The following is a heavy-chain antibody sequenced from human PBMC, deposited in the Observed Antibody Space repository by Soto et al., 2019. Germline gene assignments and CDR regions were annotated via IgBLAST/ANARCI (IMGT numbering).Heavy chain of an antibody. CDR1: GYTFTTYA. Sequence: QVQLVQSGAEEKKPGASVKVSCKASGYTFTTYAMHWVRQAPGQRLEWMGWINGGNGNTKSSQKFQGRVTITRDTSASTAYMEPSSLTSEDTAVYYCARFSRLDAFDIWGQGTMVTVSS. V-gene: IGHV1-3*05. CDR3: ARFSRLDAFDI. CDR2: INGGNGNT. D-gene: IGHD3-3*02. J-gene: IGHJ3*02.